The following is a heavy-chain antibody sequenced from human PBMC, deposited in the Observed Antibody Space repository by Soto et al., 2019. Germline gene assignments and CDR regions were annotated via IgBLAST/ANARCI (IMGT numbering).Heavy chain of an antibody. CDR2: ISGSGGST. Sequence: EVQLLESGGGLVQPGGSLRLSCAASGFTFSSYAMSWVRQAPGKGLEWVSAISGSGGSTYYADSVKGRFTISRDNSKNTLYLQMNSLRAEDTAVYYCAKDLNYGSSGWSPDFDYWGQGTLVTVSS. V-gene: IGHV3-23*01. CDR1: GFTFSSYA. D-gene: IGHD6-19*01. CDR3: AKDLNYGSSGWSPDFDY. J-gene: IGHJ4*02.